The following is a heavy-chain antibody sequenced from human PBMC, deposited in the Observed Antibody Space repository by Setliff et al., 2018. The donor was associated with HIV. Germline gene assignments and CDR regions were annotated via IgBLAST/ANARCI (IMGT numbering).Heavy chain of an antibody. Sequence: PSETLSLTCAVSGYSISNGYYWGWIRQPPGKGLEWIGSIYHSGNTYYNPSLKSRLTISVDTSKNHFSLKLNSVTAADTAVYYCARDRGGYSGYVDIWGQGTMVTVS. J-gene: IGHJ3*02. V-gene: IGHV4-38-2*02. CDR2: IYHSGNT. D-gene: IGHD5-12*01. CDR1: GYSISNGYY. CDR3: ARDRGGYSGYVDI.